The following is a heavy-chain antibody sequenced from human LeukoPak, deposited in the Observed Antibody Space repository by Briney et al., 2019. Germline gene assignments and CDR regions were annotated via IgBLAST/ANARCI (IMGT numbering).Heavy chain of an antibody. CDR2: ISYDGSNK. D-gene: IGHD6-19*01. CDR1: GFTFSSYA. J-gene: IGHJ4*02. Sequence: GRSLRLSCAASGFTFSSYAMHWVRQAPGKGLEWVAVISYDGSNKYYADSVKGRFTISRDNSKNTLYLQMNSLRAEDTAVYYCARAEGYSSGWYDFDYWGQGTLVTVSS. CDR3: ARAEGYSSGWYDFDY. V-gene: IGHV3-30*04.